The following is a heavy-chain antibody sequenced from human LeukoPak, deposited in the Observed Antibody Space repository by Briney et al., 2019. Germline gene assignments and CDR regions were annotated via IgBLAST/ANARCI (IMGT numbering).Heavy chain of an antibody. CDR1: GFTFNNYD. J-gene: IGHJ4*02. D-gene: IGHD5-24*01. Sequence: GRSLRLSCVASGFTFNNYDMHWVRQGPGKGLEWVSTIGTAGDTYYPGSVKGRFTISRQNTKNSFYLQMNSLRAEDTAVYYCARGYNYNDAFFDYWGQGTLVTVSS. V-gene: IGHV3-13*01. CDR2: IGTAGDT. CDR3: ARGYNYNDAFFDY.